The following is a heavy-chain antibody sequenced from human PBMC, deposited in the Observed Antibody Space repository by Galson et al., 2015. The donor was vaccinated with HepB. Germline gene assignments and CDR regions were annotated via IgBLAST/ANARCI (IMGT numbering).Heavy chain of an antibody. CDR1: GYTFTSYA. CDR2: INAGNGNT. Sequence: SVKVSCKASGYTFTSYAMHWVRQAPGQRLEWMGWINAGNGNTKYSQKFQGRVTITRDTSASTAYMELSSLRSEDTAVYYCARVAAAGRGNWLDPWGQGTLVTVSS. V-gene: IGHV1-3*01. CDR3: ARVAAAGRGNWLDP. D-gene: IGHD6-13*01. J-gene: IGHJ5*02.